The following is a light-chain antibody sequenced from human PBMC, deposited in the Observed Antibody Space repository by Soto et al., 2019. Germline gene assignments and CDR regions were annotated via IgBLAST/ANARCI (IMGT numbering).Light chain of an antibody. CDR1: QNIFTY. CDR3: QHSYSSPT. Sequence: DLQVTQSPSSLSASVGDRVTITCRASQNIFTYLNWYQQRPGQDPNLLIYATSNLQSGVPSRFSGSGSGTDFTLTISSLQPEDFATYYCQHSYSSPTFGQGTMVEIK. V-gene: IGKV1-39*01. CDR2: ATS. J-gene: IGKJ2*01.